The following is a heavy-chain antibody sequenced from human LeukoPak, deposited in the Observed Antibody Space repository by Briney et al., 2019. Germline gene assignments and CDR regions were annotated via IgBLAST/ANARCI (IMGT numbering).Heavy chain of an antibody. J-gene: IGHJ6*02. D-gene: IGHD6-13*01. CDR1: GYTFTGYY. CDR2: INPNSGGT. V-gene: IGHV1-2*02. Sequence: ASVKVSCKASGYTFTGYYMHWVRQAPGQGLEWMGWINPNSGGTNYAQKFQGRVTMTRDTSISTAYMELSSLRSDDTAVCYCARVQQQLFFDYYYGMDVWGQGTTVTVSS. CDR3: ARVQQQLFFDYYYGMDV.